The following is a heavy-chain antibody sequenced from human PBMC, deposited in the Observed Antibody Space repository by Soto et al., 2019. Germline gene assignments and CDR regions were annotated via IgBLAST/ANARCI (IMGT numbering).Heavy chain of an antibody. J-gene: IGHJ5*01. V-gene: IGHV3-53*05. Sequence: PGGSLRLSCAASGFTVSGNYMNWVRQAPGKGLECVSVIYADGSAYYADSVKGRFTISRDNSRNTLNLQMNSLRVEDTAVYYCARGRIVVPPFDSWGRGTLVTVSS. CDR3: ARGRIVVPPFDS. D-gene: IGHD2-15*01. CDR1: GFTVSGNY. CDR2: IYADGSA.